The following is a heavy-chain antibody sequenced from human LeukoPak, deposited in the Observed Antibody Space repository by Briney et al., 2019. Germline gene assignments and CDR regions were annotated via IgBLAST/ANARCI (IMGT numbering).Heavy chain of an antibody. J-gene: IGHJ4*02. Sequence: SETLSLTCTVSGGSISSYYWSWIRQPPGKGLEWIGYIYYSGSTNYNPSLKSRVTISVDTSKNQFSLKLSSVTAADTAVYYCARALMVTTVTTTKYYFDYWGQGTLVTVSS. D-gene: IGHD4-17*01. CDR1: GGSISSYY. CDR3: ARALMVTTVTTTKYYFDY. V-gene: IGHV4-59*01. CDR2: IYYSGST.